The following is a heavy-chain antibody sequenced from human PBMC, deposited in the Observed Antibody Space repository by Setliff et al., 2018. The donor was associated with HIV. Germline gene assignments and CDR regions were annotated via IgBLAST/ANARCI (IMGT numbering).Heavy chain of an antibody. D-gene: IGHD3-3*01. CDR1: GGFFSGDY. Sequence: SETLSLTCAVYGGFFSGDYWTWIRQPPGKGLEWIGEISHRGSTNYNPSLKSRVPXXVETSKNQFSLKLTSVTPADPAVVYCATGIDNFWSGYVNWGEGTPVTVSS. V-gene: IGHV4-34*01. CDR3: ATGIDNFWSGYVN. CDR2: ISHRGST. J-gene: IGHJ4*02.